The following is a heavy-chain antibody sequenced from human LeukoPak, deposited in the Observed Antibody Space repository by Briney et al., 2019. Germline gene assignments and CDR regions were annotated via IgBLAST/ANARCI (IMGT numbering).Heavy chain of an antibody. Sequence: PGGSLRLSCSASGFTLSDSGMNWVRQPPGKGLEGVSGVSSDGRAYYGDSVKGRFTVSRDNSKNTLNLQMNNLRAEDTARYYCARSSLGRGVSGFGYWGQGTVVTVSS. CDR3: ARSSLGRGVSGFGY. D-gene: IGHD3-10*01. J-gene: IGHJ4*02. CDR2: VSSDGRA. CDR1: GFTLSDSG. V-gene: IGHV3-23*01.